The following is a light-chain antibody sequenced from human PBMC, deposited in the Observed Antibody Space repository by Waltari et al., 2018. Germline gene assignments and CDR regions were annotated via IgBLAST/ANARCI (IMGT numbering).Light chain of an antibody. Sequence: SGLTQPASESGSPGQSITISCTGTSSDVGTYNLVSWYQQYPGKAPQLMVYEVTKRASGVSDRFSGSKSGNTASLTIHGLQSEDEADYYCCSYVGLGIYVFGSGTKVTVL. CDR3: CSYVGLGIYV. CDR1: SSDVGTYNL. J-gene: IGLJ1*01. V-gene: IGLV2-23*02. CDR2: EVT.